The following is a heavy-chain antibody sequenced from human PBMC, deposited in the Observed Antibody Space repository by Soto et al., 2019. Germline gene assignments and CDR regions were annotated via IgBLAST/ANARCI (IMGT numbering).Heavy chain of an antibody. CDR2: ISGSGDGT. CDR3: AGPGYSSQDY. CDR1: GFTFSSFA. D-gene: IGHD5-18*01. V-gene: IGHV3-23*01. J-gene: IGHJ4*02. Sequence: GGSLRLSCAASGFTFSSFALSWVRQAPGKGLEWVSAISGSGDGTDYADSVKGRFTISRDNSKNTLYLQMNSLRAEDTAVYYCAGPGYSSQDYWGQGALVTVSS.